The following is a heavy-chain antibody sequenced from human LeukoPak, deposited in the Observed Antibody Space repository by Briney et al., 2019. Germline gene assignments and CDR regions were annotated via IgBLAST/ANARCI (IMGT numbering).Heavy chain of an antibody. J-gene: IGHJ6*03. CDR2: INPNSGGA. D-gene: IGHD3-22*01. V-gene: IGHV1-2*06. CDR1: GYTFTGYY. CDR3: ARVVRCYDSSGSSDVYYYYMDV. Sequence: ASVKVSCKASGYTFTGYYMHWVRQAPGQGLEWMGRINPNSGGANYAQKFQGRVTMTRDTSISTAYMELSRLRSDDTAVYYCARVVRCYDSSGSSDVYYYYMDVWGKGTTVTVSS.